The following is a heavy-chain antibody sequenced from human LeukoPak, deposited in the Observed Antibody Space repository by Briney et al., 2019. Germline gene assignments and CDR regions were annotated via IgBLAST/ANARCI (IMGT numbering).Heavy chain of an antibody. CDR3: AKVPWRSHNMIVV. CDR2: VTANGANT. Sequence: GGSLRLSCVGSGFTFNKDDINWVRQAPGKGLEWVSGVTANGANTFYADSVKGRFTVARDNSMNTLYLQMNSLRVEDTAVYYCAKVPWRSHNMIVVWGQGTLVTVSS. D-gene: IGHD3-22*01. CDR1: GFTFNKDD. J-gene: IGHJ4*02. V-gene: IGHV3-23*01.